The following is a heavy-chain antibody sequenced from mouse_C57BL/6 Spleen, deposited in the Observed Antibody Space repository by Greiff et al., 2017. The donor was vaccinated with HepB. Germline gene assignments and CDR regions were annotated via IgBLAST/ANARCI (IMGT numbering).Heavy chain of an antibody. D-gene: IGHD1-1*01. J-gene: IGHJ2*01. CDR2: TNPTNGRT. V-gene: IGHV1S81*02. Sequence: QVQLQQPGAELVKAGASVKMSCKASGYTFTSYWMHWVKQRPGQGLEWFAETNPTNGRTYYNEKFKSKATLTVDKSSSTAYMLLSGPTFEDSAVYYCARIKKIVAPYFDYWGQGTTLTVSS. CDR3: ARIKKIVAPYFDY. CDR1: GYTFTSYW.